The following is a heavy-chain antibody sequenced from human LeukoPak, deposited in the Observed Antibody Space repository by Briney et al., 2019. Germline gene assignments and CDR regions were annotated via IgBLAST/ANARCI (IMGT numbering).Heavy chain of an antibody. Sequence: SQTLSLTRAISGDSVSSNSAVWTWIRQSPSRGLEWLGRTYYRSKWFHDYAVSVNGRITVNPDTSKNQFSLQLNSVTPEDTAVYYCARDTGAAISTFDIWGQGTMVTVSS. CDR3: ARDTGAAISTFDI. V-gene: IGHV6-1*01. D-gene: IGHD5-12*01. CDR2: TYYRSKWFH. CDR1: GDSVSSNSAV. J-gene: IGHJ3*02.